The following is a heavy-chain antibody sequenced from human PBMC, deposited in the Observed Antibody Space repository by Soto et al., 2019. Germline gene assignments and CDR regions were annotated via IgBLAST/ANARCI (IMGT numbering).Heavy chain of an antibody. Sequence: GGSLRLSCTVSGFIFSGHGMHWVRQIPGKGLEWVALIWYDGSKKYYADSVKGRFTISRDDSRNTLYLQMDSLRAEDTALYYCAKTRDGFHTIDYWGEGPRVSASS. CDR2: IWYDGSKK. CDR1: GFIFSGHG. D-gene: IGHD2-2*02. J-gene: IGHJ4*02. CDR3: AKTRDGFHTIDY. V-gene: IGHV3-33*06.